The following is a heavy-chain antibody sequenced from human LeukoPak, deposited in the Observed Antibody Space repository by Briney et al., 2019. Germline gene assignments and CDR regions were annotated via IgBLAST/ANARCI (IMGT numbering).Heavy chain of an antibody. J-gene: IGHJ6*03. CDR1: GGSISGYY. CDR3: ARQGVSPHSFYYYMDV. CDR2: IYTGGST. V-gene: IGHV4-4*07. Sequence: PSETLSLTCTVSGGSISGYYWTWIRQPAGKGLEWIGRIYTGGSTSYNPSLKSRLDMSLDTSKNQISLKLNSVSAADTAVYYCARQGVSPHSFYYYMDVWGKGTTVTVYS. D-gene: IGHD3-10*01.